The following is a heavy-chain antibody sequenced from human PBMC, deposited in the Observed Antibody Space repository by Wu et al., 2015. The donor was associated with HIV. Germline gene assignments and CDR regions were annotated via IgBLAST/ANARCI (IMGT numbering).Heavy chain of an antibody. D-gene: IGHD3-3*01. CDR3: VRDRFGGEVFLELAFPLNP. CDR2: ISPYSGNT. CDR1: GYTFIKYG. J-gene: IGHJ5*02. Sequence: QVQLVQSGGVVKKPGASMKVSCKTSGYTFIKYGINWVRQAPGKGPEWMGWISPYSGNTEFSQKFQRRVSMTTDKSTNTAYLDLTSLMSDDTAVYFCVRDRFGGEVFLELAFPLNPWGQGTLVTVSS. V-gene: IGHV1-18*01.